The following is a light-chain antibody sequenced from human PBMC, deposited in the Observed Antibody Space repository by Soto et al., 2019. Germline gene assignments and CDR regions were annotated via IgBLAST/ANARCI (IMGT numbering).Light chain of an antibody. J-gene: IGKJ1*01. V-gene: IGKV3-11*01. CDR1: QSVSSY. CDR3: QQRSNSWT. Sequence: EIVLTQSPATLSLSPGERATLSCRASQSVSSYLAWYQQKPGQAPRLLIYDASNRATGIPARFSGSGSGTDFTLTISILEPDDFAVYYCQQRSNSWTFGQGTKVEIK. CDR2: DAS.